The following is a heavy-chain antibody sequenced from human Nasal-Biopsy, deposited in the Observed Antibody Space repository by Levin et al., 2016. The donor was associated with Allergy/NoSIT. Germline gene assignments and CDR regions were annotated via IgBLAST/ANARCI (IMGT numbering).Heavy chain of an antibody. D-gene: IGHD3-3*01. J-gene: IGHJ4*01. V-gene: IGHV1-2*02. CDR2: LNPNSGDT. Sequence: ASVKVSCKASGYTFTAYYIHWVRQAPGQGLECMGWLNPNSGDTNYEQKFQGRVTMTRDTSISTAYMELSRLRSDDTAVYYCAREGTYYDFWSGYYPLNYWGHGTRVTVSS. CDR3: AREGTYYDFWSGYYPLNY. CDR1: GYTFTAYY.